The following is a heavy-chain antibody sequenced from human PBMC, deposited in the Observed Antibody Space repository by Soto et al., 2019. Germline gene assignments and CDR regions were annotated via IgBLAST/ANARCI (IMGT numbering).Heavy chain of an antibody. CDR2: IYDSGIP. CDR1: GGSFSSYY. J-gene: IGHJ4*02. CDR3: ARQWDY. Sequence: QVHLQESGPGLVKPSETLSLTCTVSGGSFSSYYWSWIRQPPGKGLEWLGYIYDSGIPNYNASLRSRVTISVDSSKTQFSLGLTSVTAADTAVYYCARQWDYWGQGALVTVSS. V-gene: IGHV4-59*08.